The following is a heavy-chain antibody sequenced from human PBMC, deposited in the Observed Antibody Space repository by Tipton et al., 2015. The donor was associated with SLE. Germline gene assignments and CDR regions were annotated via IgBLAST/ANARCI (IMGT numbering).Heavy chain of an antibody. J-gene: IGHJ4*02. CDR1: GYTFSSYW. CDR2: IYPTDSDI. Sequence: SLRLSCVASGYTFSSYWIVWVRQRPGKGLEWMGIIYPTDSDIIYSPSFQGQVTISADESTSTAYLQLSSLKAADTAMYYCARGHGSGFYSDNWGQGTLVTVSS. D-gene: IGHD3-22*01. CDR3: ARGHGSGFYSDN. V-gene: IGHV5-51*01.